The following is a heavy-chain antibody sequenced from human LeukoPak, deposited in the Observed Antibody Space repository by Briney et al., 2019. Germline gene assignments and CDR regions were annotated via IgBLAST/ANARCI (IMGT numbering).Heavy chain of an antibody. D-gene: IGHD3-16*01. CDR1: GFTFSDYA. V-gene: IGHV3-23*01. CDR2: IGGSGGNT. Sequence: GGSLRLSCAASGFTFSDYAMTWVRQAPGKGLEWVSGIGGSGGNTYYADSVKGRFTISRDNAKNSLYLQMNSLRAEDTALYYCAKDSGVGGVTSVVGVPDYYYGIDVWGQGTTVTVSS. J-gene: IGHJ6*02. CDR3: AKDSGVGGVTSVVGVPDYYYGIDV.